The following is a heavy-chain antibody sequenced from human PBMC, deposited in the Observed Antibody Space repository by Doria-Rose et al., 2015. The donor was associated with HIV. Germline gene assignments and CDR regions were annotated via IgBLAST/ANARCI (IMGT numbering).Heavy chain of an antibody. CDR2: ISSSGTT. Sequence: VQLLESGPGLVRPSQTLSLTCTVSGDSISSGDSFWSWIRQPPGKGPEWIGYISSSGTTYYYPSLRGRLTISLDASKNQFSLNLTSVTAADTAVYYCARARNYGFPHFFDFWGQGTLVTVSS. CDR3: ARARNYGFPHFFDF. CDR1: GDSISSGDSF. J-gene: IGHJ4*02. D-gene: IGHD3-10*01. V-gene: IGHV4-30-4*01.